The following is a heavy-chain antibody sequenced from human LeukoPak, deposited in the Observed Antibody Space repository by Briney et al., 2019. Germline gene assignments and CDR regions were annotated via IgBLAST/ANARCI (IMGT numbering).Heavy chain of an antibody. V-gene: IGHV1-69*13. J-gene: IGHJ4*02. CDR1: GYTFTSYA. D-gene: IGHD3-3*01. Sequence: GASVKVSCKASGYTFTSYAISWVRQAPGQGLEWMGGIIPIFGTANYAQKFQGRVTITADESTSTAYMELSSLRSEDTAVYYCARAQSLGITIFGVVTPHPFDYWGQGTLVTVSS. CDR2: IIPIFGTA. CDR3: ARAQSLGITIFGVVTPHPFDY.